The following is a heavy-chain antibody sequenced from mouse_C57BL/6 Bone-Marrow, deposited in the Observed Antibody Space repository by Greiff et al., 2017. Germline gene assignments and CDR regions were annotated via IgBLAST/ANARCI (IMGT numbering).Heavy chain of an antibody. CDR3: VRDERLSRGYYAMDD. CDR1: GFTFNTYA. J-gene: IGHJ4*01. Sequence: DVQLVESGGGLVQPKGSLKLSCAASGFTFNTYAMHWVSQAPGKGLEWVARIRSKSSNYATYYADSVKDRFTISRDDSQSMLYLQMNNLKTADTAVYYCVRDERLSRGYYAMDDWGQGISVTVAS. D-gene: IGHD2-4*01. CDR2: IRSKSSNYAT. V-gene: IGHV10-3*01.